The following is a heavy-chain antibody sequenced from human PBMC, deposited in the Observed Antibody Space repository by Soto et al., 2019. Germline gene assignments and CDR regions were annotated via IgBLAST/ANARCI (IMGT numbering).Heavy chain of an antibody. CDR3: ARDDDSSGYYET. CDR2: IYHSGST. Sequence: PSETLSLTCTVSGGSVSSGGFYWSWIRQHPGKGLEWIGYIYHSGSTYYNPSLKSRVTISVDTSKNQFSLKLSSVTAADTAVYYCARDDDSSGYYETWAQGTLVTVSS. CDR1: GGSVSSGGFY. J-gene: IGHJ4*02. D-gene: IGHD3-22*01. V-gene: IGHV4-31*03.